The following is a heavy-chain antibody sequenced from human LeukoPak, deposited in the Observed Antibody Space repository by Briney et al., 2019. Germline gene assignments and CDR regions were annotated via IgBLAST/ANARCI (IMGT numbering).Heavy chain of an antibody. V-gene: IGHV3-48*01. D-gene: IGHD3-10*01. J-gene: IGHJ4*02. CDR3: ARGVTYYYGSGSQPHFDY. Sequence: PGGSLRLSCAASGFTFSSYSMNWVRQAPGKGLEWVSYISSSSSTIYYADSVKGRFTISRDNAKNSLYLQMNSLRAEDTAVYYCARGVTYYYGSGSQPHFDYWGQGTLVTVSS. CDR1: GFTFSSYS. CDR2: ISSSSSTI.